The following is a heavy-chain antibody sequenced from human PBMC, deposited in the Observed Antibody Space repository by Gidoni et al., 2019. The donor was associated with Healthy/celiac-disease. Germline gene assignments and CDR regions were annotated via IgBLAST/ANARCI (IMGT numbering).Heavy chain of an antibody. D-gene: IGHD5-12*01. CDR1: GGHTRSYY. CDR2: SYYSGST. J-gene: IGHJ6*02. Sequence: QVQLQWAGTGLGKPSEALSLDCPVSGGHTRSYYWSWCRQPPGKGLEWFGYSYYSGSTNYTPSLKSRVTISVDTSKNQFSLKLSSVTAADTAVYYCARDTPGYDYSDYGMDVWGQGTTVTVSS. CDR3: ARDTPGYDYSDYGMDV. V-gene: IGHV4-59*01.